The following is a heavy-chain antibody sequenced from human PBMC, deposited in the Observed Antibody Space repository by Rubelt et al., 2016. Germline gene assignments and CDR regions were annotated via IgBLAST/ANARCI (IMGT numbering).Heavy chain of an antibody. CDR1: GGTFRSYA. Sequence: QVQLVQSGAEVKKPGSSVRVSCKASGGTFRSYAVNWVRQAPGQGPEWLGRIIPLLGFTRYSTRFQGRVTISADKSTGTAYIDGSSLTAEDTAVDYWARDSWGVKPVYFDTWGQRVRVTVSS. D-gene: IGHD1-26*01. CDR3: ARDSWGVKPVYFDT. CDR2: IIPLLGFT. J-gene: IGHJ4*02. V-gene: IGHV1-69*04.